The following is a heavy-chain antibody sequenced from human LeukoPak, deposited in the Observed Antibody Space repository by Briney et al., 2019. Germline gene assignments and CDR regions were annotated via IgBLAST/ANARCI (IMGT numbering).Heavy chain of an antibody. V-gene: IGHV3-11*01. CDR3: AKDVSSTSYYYYGMDV. J-gene: IGHJ6*02. D-gene: IGHD6-13*01. CDR1: GFTFSDYY. CDR2: ISSSGSTI. Sequence: SGGSLRLSCAASGFTFSDYYMSWIRQAPGKGLEWVSYISSSGSTIYYADSVKGRFTISRDNAKNSLYLQMNSLRAEDTAVYYCAKDVSSTSYYYYGMDVWGQGTTVTVSS.